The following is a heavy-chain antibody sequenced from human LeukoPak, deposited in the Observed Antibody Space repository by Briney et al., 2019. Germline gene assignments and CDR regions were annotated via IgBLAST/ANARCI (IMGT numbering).Heavy chain of an antibody. D-gene: IGHD1-26*01. CDR1: GFTFSSYG. CDR2: IWYDGSYT. Sequence: GGSLRLSCAASGFTFSSYGMHWVRQAPGKGLDWVAVIWYDGSYTYYAESVKGRFTISRDNSRNTLYLQMSSLRAEDTAVYYCAKPTSGDGSFLIDYWGQGTLVTVSS. J-gene: IGHJ4*02. CDR3: AKPTSGDGSFLIDY. V-gene: IGHV3-33*06.